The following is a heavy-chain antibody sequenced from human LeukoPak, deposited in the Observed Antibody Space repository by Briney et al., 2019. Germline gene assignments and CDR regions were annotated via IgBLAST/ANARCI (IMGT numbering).Heavy chain of an antibody. CDR1: GFTFSSYG. Sequence: GGSLRLSXAASGFTFSSYGMHWVRQAPGKGLEWVAFIRYDGSNKYYADSVKGRFTISRENSKNTLYLQMNSLRAEDTAVYYCAKDVWSGYYTYFDYWGQGTLVTVSS. CDR2: IRYDGSNK. J-gene: IGHJ4*02. D-gene: IGHD3-3*01. V-gene: IGHV3-30*02. CDR3: AKDVWSGYYTYFDY.